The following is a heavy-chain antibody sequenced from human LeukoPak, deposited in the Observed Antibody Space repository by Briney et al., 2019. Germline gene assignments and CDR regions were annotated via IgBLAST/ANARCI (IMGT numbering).Heavy chain of an antibody. CDR1: GGSISSYY. J-gene: IGHJ5*02. CDR2: FHHSGTT. V-gene: IGHV4-59*08. D-gene: IGHD1-1*01. CDR3: VRLGCSNFDPPHL. Sequence: PSETLSLTCTVSGGSISSYYWGWIRQPPGKGLEWIGTFHHSGTTYYSPSLKSRVTTSGDTSKNQFSLKLTSVTAADTAVYYCVRLGCSNFDPPHLWGRGTLVTVSS.